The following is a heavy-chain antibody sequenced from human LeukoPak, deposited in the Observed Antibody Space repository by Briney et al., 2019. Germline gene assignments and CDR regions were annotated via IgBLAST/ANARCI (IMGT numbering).Heavy chain of an antibody. D-gene: IGHD6-13*01. CDR1: GYTFTSYG. CDR2: ISAYNGNT. J-gene: IGHJ1*01. V-gene: IGHV1-18*01. CDR3: ATSPGRGIAAAVRYFQH. Sequence: ASVKVSCKASGYTFTSYGISWVRQAPGQGLEWMGWISAYNGNTIYAQKFQGRVTMTEDISTDTAYMELSSLRSEDTAVYYCATSPGRGIAAAVRYFQHWGQGTLVTVSS.